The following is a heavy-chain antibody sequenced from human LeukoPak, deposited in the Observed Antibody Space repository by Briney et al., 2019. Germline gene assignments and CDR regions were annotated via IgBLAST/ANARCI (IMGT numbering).Heavy chain of an antibody. V-gene: IGHV4-59*01. CDR2: IYYSGST. Sequence: KTSETLSLTCTVSGGSISSYYWSWIRQPPGKGLEWIGYIYYSGSTNYNPSLKSRVTISVDTSKNQFSLKLSSVTAADTAVYYCARWGHSNFDYWGQGTLVTVSS. D-gene: IGHD4-11*01. CDR1: GGSISSYY. J-gene: IGHJ4*02. CDR3: ARWGHSNFDY.